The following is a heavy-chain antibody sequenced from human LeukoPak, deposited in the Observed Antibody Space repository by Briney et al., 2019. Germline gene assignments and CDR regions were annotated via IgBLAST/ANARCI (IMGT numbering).Heavy chain of an antibody. CDR2: IYTSGST. Sequence: PSDTLSLPCTVSGGPISSQYWSCLRQPTGKGLEWLGRIYTSGSTNYNPFLESRVTMSVDTSKNQFSLKLSSVTAADTAVYYCARDYGDYAYYYCYYMDVWGKGTTVTVSS. CDR3: ARDYGDYAYYYCYYMDV. D-gene: IGHD4-17*01. J-gene: IGHJ6*03. V-gene: IGHV4-4*07. CDR1: GGPISSQY.